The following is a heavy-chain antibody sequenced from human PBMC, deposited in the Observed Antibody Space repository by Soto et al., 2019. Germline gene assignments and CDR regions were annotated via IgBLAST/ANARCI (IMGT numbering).Heavy chain of an antibody. CDR3: VRGTRTPGLDX. V-gene: IGHV3-7*03. Sequence: PWGSLRLSFVGSGFRFSDYPLNWVRQAPGQGLKWVANINRRGTSTNYVYSVRGRFSTSRDRTRTSLYLKMDSLRVEDTATYYCVRGTRTPGLDXWGRGTTVTVS. D-gene: IGHD1-7*01. CDR1: GFRFSDYP. CDR2: INRRGTST. J-gene: IGHJ6*02.